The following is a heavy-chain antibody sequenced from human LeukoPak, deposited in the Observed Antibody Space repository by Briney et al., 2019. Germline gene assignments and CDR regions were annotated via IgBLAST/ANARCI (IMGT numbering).Heavy chain of an antibody. CDR3: ARGAGSFDY. J-gene: IGHJ4*02. Sequence: PGGSLRLSCAASGFTFSTYWMHWVRQAPGKGLVWVSRIDSDGSSLSYADSVKGRFTMSRDNAKNTLYLQMNSLRAEDTAVYYCARGAGSFDYWGQGTLVTVSS. CDR1: GFTFSTYW. V-gene: IGHV3-74*01. CDR2: IDSDGSSL.